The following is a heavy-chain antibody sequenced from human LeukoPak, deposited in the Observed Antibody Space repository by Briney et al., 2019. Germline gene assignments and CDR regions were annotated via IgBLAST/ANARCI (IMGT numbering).Heavy chain of an antibody. D-gene: IGHD3-16*01. V-gene: IGHV3-48*03. CDR3: ARGGLYYDY. CDR1: GFTFSNYE. Sequence: GALRLSCAASGFTFSNYEMNWVRQAPGKGLEWVSYISSSGDTIFYANSVKGRFTISRDNAKNSLYLQMKSLTAEDTALYYCARGGLYYDYWGQGTLVTVSS. J-gene: IGHJ4*02. CDR2: ISSSGDTI.